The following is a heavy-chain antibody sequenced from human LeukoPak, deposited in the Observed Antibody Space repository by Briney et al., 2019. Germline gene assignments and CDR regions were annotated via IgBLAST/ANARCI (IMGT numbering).Heavy chain of an antibody. CDR1: GYTFTGYY. D-gene: IGHD1-26*01. J-gene: IGHJ4*02. CDR2: INHNSGGT. Sequence: GASVKLSCKASGYTFTGYYMHWVRQAPGQGLEWMGWINHNSGGTNYAQKFQGRVTMTRDTSISTAYMELSRLRSDDTAVYYCARDRVLLIRAYSGSPGYWGQGTLVTVSS. CDR3: ARDRVLLIRAYSGSPGY. V-gene: IGHV1-2*02.